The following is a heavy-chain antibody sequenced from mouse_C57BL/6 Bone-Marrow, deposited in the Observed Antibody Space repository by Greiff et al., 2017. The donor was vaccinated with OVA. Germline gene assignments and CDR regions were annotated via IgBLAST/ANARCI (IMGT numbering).Heavy chain of an antibody. CDR2: IYPGDGDT. J-gene: IGHJ2*01. D-gene: IGHD4-1*01. V-gene: IGHV1-82*01. CDR1: GYAFSSSW. CDR3: ARLTGTKDY. Sequence: VKLQESGPELVKPGASVKISCKASGYAFSSSWMNWVKQRPGKGLEWIGRIYPGDGDTNYNGKFKGKATLTADKSSSTAYMQLSSLTSEDTAIYYCARLTGTKDYWGQGTTLTVSS.